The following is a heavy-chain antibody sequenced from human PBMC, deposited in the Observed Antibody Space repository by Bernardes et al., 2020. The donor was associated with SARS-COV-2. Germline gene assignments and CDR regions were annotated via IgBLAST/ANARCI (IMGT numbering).Heavy chain of an antibody. CDR2: INPSGST. CDR1: GGSFSGFY. CDR3: ARGRAGGAAI. D-gene: IGHD1-26*01. V-gene: IGHV4-34*01. Sequence: SETLSLTCAVYGGSFSGFYLSWIRQPPGKGLEWIGEINPSGSTNYNPSLKSRVTISVDTSKNQFSLKLNSVSAADTAVYYCARGRAGGAAIWGQGTMVTVSS. J-gene: IGHJ3*02.